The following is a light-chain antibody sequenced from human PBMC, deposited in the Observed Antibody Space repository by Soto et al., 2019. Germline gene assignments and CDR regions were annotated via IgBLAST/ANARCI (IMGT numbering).Light chain of an antibody. Sequence: DIQMTQSPTSLSASVGDRVTITCRASQDIRNFVAWYQQKPGKAPKLLIYAASTLQSGVPSRFSGSGSGTDFTLPINSLQPEDVATYACQKSSSVPVFGPGTKVESK. J-gene: IGKJ3*01. CDR1: QDIRNF. V-gene: IGKV1-27*01. CDR3: QKSSSVPV. CDR2: AAS.